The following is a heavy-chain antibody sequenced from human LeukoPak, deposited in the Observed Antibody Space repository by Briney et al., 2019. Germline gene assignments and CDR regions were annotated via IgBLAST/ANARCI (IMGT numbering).Heavy chain of an antibody. CDR3: ARGGPDDFWSGYLIDY. CDR2: INPNSGGT. J-gene: IGHJ4*02. V-gene: IGHV1-2*02. Sequence: GASVKVSCKASGDTFTGYYMHWVRQAPGQGLEWMGWINPNSGGTNYAQKFQGRVTMTRDTSISTAYMELSRLRSDDTAVYYCARGGPDDFWSGYLIDYWGQGTLVTVSS. CDR1: GDTFTGYY. D-gene: IGHD3-3*01.